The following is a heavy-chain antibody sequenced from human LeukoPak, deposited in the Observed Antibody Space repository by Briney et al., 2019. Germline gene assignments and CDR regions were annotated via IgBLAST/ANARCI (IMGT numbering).Heavy chain of an antibody. J-gene: IGHJ4*02. CDR1: GYTFSSNA. Sequence: ASVNVSCKASGYTFSSNAINWARQAPGQGLEWMGWIDTNTGNPTYAQGFTGQFVFSLDTSVSTAYLQISSLKAEDTAEYFCARGYDSSGYFSDWGQGTLVTVSS. D-gene: IGHD3-22*01. V-gene: IGHV7-4-1*02. CDR3: ARGYDSSGYFSD. CDR2: IDTNTGNP.